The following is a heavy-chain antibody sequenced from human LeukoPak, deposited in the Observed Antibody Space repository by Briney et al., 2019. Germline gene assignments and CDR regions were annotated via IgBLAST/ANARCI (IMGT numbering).Heavy chain of an antibody. V-gene: IGHV3-30-3*01. CDR3: ARDEGYSYGFGGDFDY. CDR1: GFTISSYA. Sequence: GGSLRLSCAASGFTISSYAMHWVRQAPGKGLEWVAVISYDGSNKYYADSVKGRFTISRDNSKNTLYLQMNSLRAEDTAVYYCARDEGYSYGFGGDFDYWGQGTLVTVSS. CDR2: ISYDGSNK. D-gene: IGHD5-18*01. J-gene: IGHJ4*02.